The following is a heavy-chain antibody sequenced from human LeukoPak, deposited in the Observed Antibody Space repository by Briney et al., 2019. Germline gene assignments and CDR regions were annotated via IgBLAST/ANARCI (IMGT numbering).Heavy chain of an antibody. V-gene: IGHV3-74*01. CDR1: GFTFSNHW. J-gene: IGHJ4*02. CDR2: ISSDGSST. CDR3: ATGPFTTAAGSLGY. Sequence: GGSLRLSCAASGFTFSNHWMHWVRQAPGKGLLWVSRISSDGSSTNYADSVKGRFTISRDNAKNTLYLQMNSLRAEDTAVYYCATGPFTTAAGSLGYWGQGTLVTVSS. D-gene: IGHD6-13*01.